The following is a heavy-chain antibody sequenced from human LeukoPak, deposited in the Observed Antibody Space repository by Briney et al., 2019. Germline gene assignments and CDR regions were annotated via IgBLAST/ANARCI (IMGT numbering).Heavy chain of an antibody. CDR2: IYHSGSP. D-gene: IGHD1-1*01. CDR1: GDSISGHY. J-gene: IGHJ4*02. V-gene: IGHV4-59*11. Sequence: SETLSLTCTVSGDSISGHYWNWIRQTPGKGLEWIGEIYHSGSPNYNPSLKSRVTISVDKSRNHFSLNLSSVTAADTAVYYCARVNINNWHSCDYWGQGTLVTVSS. CDR3: ARVNINNWHSCDY.